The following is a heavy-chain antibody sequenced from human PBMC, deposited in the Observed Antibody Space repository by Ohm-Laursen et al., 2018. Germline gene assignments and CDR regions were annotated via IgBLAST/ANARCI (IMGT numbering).Heavy chain of an antibody. V-gene: IGHV3-11*01. CDR1: GFTFSDYY. Sequence: SLRLSCAASGFTFSDYYMSWIRQAPGKGLEWISSIATSGSPIYYADSVKGRFTISRDNAKNSLYLQMNSLRAGDTAVYYCAADYGGNAGQDYWGQGTLVAVSS. CDR3: AADYGGNAGQDY. CDR2: IATSGSPI. J-gene: IGHJ4*02. D-gene: IGHD4-23*01.